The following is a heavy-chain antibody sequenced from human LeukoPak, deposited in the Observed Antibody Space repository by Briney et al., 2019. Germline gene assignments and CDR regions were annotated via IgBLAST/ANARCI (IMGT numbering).Heavy chain of an antibody. CDR3: ARASSSYYYYMDV. CDR2: ISYGGST. V-gene: IGHV4-59*01. J-gene: IGHJ6*03. D-gene: IGHD6-13*01. Sequence: SETLSLTCTVSGGSISTYYWTWIRQPPGKGLEWIGYISYGGSTNYNPSLKSRVTISVDTSKNQFSLRLTSVTAADTAVYYCARASSSYYYYMDVWGKGTTVTISS. CDR1: GGSISTYY.